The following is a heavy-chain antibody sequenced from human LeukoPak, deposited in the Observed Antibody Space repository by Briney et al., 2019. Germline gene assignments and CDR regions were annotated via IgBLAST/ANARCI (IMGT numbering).Heavy chain of an antibody. V-gene: IGHV1-46*01. CDR1: GYTFTSYY. CDR2: INPSGGST. J-gene: IGHJ6*03. CDR3: AVAYGSGSYYSLGWGGYYYYMDV. Sequence: ASVKVSCKASGYTFTSYYMHWVRQAPGQGLEWMGIINPSGGSTSYAQKFQGRVTMTRDTSTSTVYMELSSLRSEDTAVYYCAVAYGSGSYYSLGWGGYYYYMDVWGRGTTVTISS. D-gene: IGHD3-10*01.